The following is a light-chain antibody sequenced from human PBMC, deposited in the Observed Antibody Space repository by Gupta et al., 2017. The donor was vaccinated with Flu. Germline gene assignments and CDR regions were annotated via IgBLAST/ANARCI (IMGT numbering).Light chain of an antibody. CDR3: QAWDSSTWV. J-gene: IGLJ3*02. CDR1: KLGDKY. Sequence: SYELTQPPSVSVSPGQTASITCSGDKLGDKYACWYQQKPGQSPLLVIYEDSKRPSGIPERFSGSTSGTTATLTMGGTQARDEADYYCQAWDSSTWVFGGGTKLTVL. V-gene: IGLV3-1*01. CDR2: EDS.